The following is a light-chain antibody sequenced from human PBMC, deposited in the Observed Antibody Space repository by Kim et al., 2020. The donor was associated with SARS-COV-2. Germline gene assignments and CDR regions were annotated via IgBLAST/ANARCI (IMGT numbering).Light chain of an antibody. J-gene: IGLJ1*01. V-gene: IGLV1-44*01. CDR1: SSNIGSNT. CDR2: SNN. Sequence: GQRVPISCSGSSSNIGSNTVNWYQQFPGTAPKLLIHSNNERPSGVPDRFSGSKSGTSASLAISGLQSEDEADYSCAAWDDSLNDYVFGIGTKVTVL. CDR3: AAWDDSLNDYV.